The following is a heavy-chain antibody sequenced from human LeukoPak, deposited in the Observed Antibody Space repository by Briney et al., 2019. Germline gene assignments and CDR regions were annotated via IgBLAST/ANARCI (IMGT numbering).Heavy chain of an antibody. CDR2: ITRNGGST. V-gene: IGHV3-20*04. J-gene: IGHJ1*01. D-gene: IGHD5-24*01. CDR1: GFTFSSYA. Sequence: GGSLRLSCAASGFTFSSYAMSWVRQAPGKGLEWVCGITRNGGSTGYADSVKGRFTISRDNAKNSVYLQMNSLRAEDTALYYCVRSITMFQHWGQGTLVTVSS. CDR3: VRSITMFQH.